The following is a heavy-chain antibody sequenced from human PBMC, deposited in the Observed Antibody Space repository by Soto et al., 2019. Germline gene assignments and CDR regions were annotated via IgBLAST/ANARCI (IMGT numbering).Heavy chain of an antibody. CDR3: ARVYCSGGSCYGIDY. CDR1: GYTFTSYY. CDR2: INPSGGST. D-gene: IGHD2-15*01. V-gene: IGHV1-46*03. J-gene: IGHJ4*02. Sequence: ASVKVSCKASGYTFTSYYMHWVRQAPGQGLEWMGIINPSGGSTSYAQKFQDRVTMTRDTSTSTVYMELSSLRSEDTAVYYCARVYCSGGSCYGIDYWGQGTLVTVSS.